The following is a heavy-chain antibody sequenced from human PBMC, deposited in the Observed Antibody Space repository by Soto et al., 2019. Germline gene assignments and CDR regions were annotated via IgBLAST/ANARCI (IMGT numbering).Heavy chain of an antibody. J-gene: IGHJ2*01. CDR2: IYPGDSDT. V-gene: IGHV5-51*01. Sequence: XDSLKVSWKCSGNTFTSYWIGLVLQMPGKGLEWMGIIYPGDSDTRYSPSFQGQVTISADKSISTAYLQWSSLKASDTAMHYCARMSVFDDYGDSKSWYFDLWGRGTLVTVSS. CDR3: ARMSVFDDYGDSKSWYFDL. CDR1: GNTFTSYW. D-gene: IGHD4-17*01.